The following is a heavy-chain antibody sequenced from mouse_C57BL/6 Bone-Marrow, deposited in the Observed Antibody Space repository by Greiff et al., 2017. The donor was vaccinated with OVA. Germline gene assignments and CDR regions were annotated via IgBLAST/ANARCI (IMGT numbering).Heavy chain of an antibody. Sequence: QVQLQQSGPELVKPGASVKISCKASGYAFSSSWMNWVKQRPGKGLEWIGRIYPGDGDTNYNGKFKGKATLTADKSSSTAYMQLSSLTSEDSAVYFCARSRGWPGSMDDWGQGTSVTVSS. D-gene: IGHD2-3*01. V-gene: IGHV1-82*01. CDR2: IYPGDGDT. CDR3: ARSRGWPGSMDD. J-gene: IGHJ4*01. CDR1: GYAFSSSW.